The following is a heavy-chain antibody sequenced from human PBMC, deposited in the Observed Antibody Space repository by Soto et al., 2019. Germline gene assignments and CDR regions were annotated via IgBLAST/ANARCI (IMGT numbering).Heavy chain of an antibody. CDR2: IYYSGST. J-gene: IGHJ4*02. D-gene: IGHD6-6*01. V-gene: IGHV4-59*08. Sequence: SETLSLTCTVSGGSISSYYWSWIRQPPGKGLEWIGYIYYSGSTNYNPSLKSRVTISVDTSKNQFSLKLSSVTAADTAVYYCARSPRSSFLSKPYYFDYWGQGTLVTVSS. CDR3: ARSPRSSFLSKPYYFDY. CDR1: GGSISSYY.